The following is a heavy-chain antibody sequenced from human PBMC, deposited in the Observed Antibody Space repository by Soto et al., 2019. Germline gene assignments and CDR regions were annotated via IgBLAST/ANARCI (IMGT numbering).Heavy chain of an antibody. CDR2: ISAYNGNT. D-gene: IGHD3-9*01. CDR3: ARGDDILTGYYNVY. V-gene: IGHV1-18*04. J-gene: IGHJ4*02. Sequence: ASVKVSCKASGYTFTGYYMHWVRQAPGQGLEWMGWISAYNGNTNYAQKLQGRVTMTTDTSTSTAYMELRSLRSDDTAVYYCARGDDILTGYYNVYWGQGTLVTVSS. CDR1: GYTFTGYY.